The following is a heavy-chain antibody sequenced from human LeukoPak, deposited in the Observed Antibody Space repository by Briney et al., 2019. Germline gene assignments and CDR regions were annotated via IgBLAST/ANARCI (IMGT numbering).Heavy chain of an antibody. J-gene: IGHJ5*02. CDR1: GYTFTSYD. CDR2: MNPNSGNT. V-gene: IGHV1-8*03. D-gene: IGHD3-22*01. Sequence: GASVKVSCKASGYTFTSYDINWVRQATGQGLEWMGWMNPNSGNTGYAQKFQGRVTITRNTSISTAYMELSSLRSEDTAVYYCAREEGYGTYYYDSSGYYGGPPRNNWFDPWGQGTLVTVSS. CDR3: AREEGYGTYYYDSSGYYGGPPRNNWFDP.